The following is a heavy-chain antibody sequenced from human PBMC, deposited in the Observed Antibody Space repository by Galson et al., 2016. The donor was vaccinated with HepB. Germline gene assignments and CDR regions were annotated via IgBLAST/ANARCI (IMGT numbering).Heavy chain of an antibody. CDR3: ARDRGWLAHDY. Sequence: SLRLSCAASGFTFSNYAMNWVRQAPGKGLEWVSSISSGSSYIYYADSLKGRFTISRDNTKNSLYLQMNSLRAEDTAVYYCARDRGWLAHDYWGQGTLVTVSS. CDR2: ISSGSSYI. J-gene: IGHJ4*02. V-gene: IGHV3-21*01. CDR1: GFTFSNYA. D-gene: IGHD6-19*01.